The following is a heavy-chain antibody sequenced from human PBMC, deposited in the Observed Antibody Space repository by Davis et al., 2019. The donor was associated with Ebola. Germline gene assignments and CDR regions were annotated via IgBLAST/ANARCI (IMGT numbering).Heavy chain of an antibody. CDR3: ARRDSSGWPFDY. CDR1: GYSFTSYW. V-gene: IGHV5-51*01. Sequence: PGGSLRLSCKGSGYSFTSYWIGWVRQMPGKGLEWLGIIYPGDSDTRYSPSFQGQVTISADKSISTAYLQWSSLKASDTAMYYCARRDSSGWPFDYWGQGTLVTVSS. CDR2: IYPGDSDT. J-gene: IGHJ4*02. D-gene: IGHD6-19*01.